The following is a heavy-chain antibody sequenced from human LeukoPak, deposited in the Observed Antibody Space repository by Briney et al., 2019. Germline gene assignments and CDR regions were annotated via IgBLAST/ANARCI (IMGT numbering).Heavy chain of an antibody. J-gene: IGHJ4*02. CDR3: ARGPRYYYGLGSYYNS. CDR2: INHSGST. CDR1: GGSISSSSYY. V-gene: IGHV4-39*07. Sequence: PSETLSLTCTVSGGSISSSSYYWGWIRQPPGKGLEWIGSINHSGSTNYNPSLKSRDTISVDTSKHQFSLKLSSVTAADTAVYYCARGPRYYYGLGSYYNSWGQGTLVTVSS. D-gene: IGHD3-10*01.